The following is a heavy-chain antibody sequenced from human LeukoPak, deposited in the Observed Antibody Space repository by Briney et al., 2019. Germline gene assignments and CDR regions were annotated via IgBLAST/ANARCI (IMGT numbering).Heavy chain of an antibody. Sequence: GGSLRLSCAASGFTFSSYAMYWVRQAPGKGLEWVAVISYDGSNKYYADSVKGRFTISRDNSKTTLYLQMNSLRAEDTAVYYCARGREAKRGVYFDYWGQGTLVTVSS. V-gene: IGHV3-30*04. CDR2: ISYDGSNK. J-gene: IGHJ4*02. CDR3: ARGREAKRGVYFDY. D-gene: IGHD3-10*01. CDR1: GFTFSSYA.